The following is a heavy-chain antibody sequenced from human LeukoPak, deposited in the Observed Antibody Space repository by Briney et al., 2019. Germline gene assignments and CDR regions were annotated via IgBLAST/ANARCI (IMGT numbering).Heavy chain of an antibody. J-gene: IGHJ5*02. D-gene: IGHD3-9*01. Sequence: SETLSLTCTVSGGSISSSSYYWGWIRQPPGKGLEWIGSIYYSGSTYYNPSLKSRVTISVDTSKDQFSLKLSSVTAADTAVYYCARVDGSYDILTGYSIRPSQYNWFDPWGQGNLVTVSS. CDR3: ARVDGSYDILTGYSIRPSQYNWFDP. CDR1: GGSISSSSYY. CDR2: IYYSGST. V-gene: IGHV4-39*01.